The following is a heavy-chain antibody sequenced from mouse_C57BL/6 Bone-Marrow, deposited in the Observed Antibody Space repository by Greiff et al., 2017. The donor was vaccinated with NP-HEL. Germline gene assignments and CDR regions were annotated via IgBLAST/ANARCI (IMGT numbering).Heavy chain of an antibody. CDR3: ASPHYFDY. Sequence: VQRVESGAELARPGASVKLSCKASGYTFTSYGISWVKQRTGQGLEWIGEIYPRSGNTYYNEKFKGKATLTADKSSSTAYMELRSLTSEDSAVYFCASPHYFDYWGQGTTLTVSS. CDR1: GYTFTSYG. V-gene: IGHV1-81*01. J-gene: IGHJ2*01. CDR2: IYPRSGNT.